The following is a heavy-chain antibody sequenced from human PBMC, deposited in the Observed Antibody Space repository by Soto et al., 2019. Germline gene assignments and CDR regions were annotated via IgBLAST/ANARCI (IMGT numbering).Heavy chain of an antibody. Sequence: PGGSLRLSCAASGFTFSSYGMHWVRQAPGKGLEWVAVISYDGSNKYYADSVKGRFTISRDNSKNTLYLQMNSLRAEDTAVYYCAKDPSKYEYCSSTSCFDGMDVWGQGTTVTVSS. D-gene: IGHD2-2*01. CDR1: GFTFSSYG. CDR2: ISYDGSNK. CDR3: AKDPSKYEYCSSTSCFDGMDV. V-gene: IGHV3-30*18. J-gene: IGHJ6*02.